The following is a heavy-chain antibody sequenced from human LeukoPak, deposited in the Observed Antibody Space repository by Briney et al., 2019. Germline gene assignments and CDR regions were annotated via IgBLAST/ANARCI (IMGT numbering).Heavy chain of an antibody. D-gene: IGHD2-2*01. CDR2: IYYSGST. CDR3: TRDGGSTSPSAGYAFDI. CDR1: GGSISSGGYY. V-gene: IGHV4-31*03. Sequence: SETLSLTCTVSGGSISSGGYYWSWIRQHPGKGLEWIGYIYYSGSTYYNPSLKGRVTISVDTSKNQFSLKLSSVTAADTAVYYCTRDGGSTSPSAGYAFDIWGQGTMVTVSS. J-gene: IGHJ3*02.